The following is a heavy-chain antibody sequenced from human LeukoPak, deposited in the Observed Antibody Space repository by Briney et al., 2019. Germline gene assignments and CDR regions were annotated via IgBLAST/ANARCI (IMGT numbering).Heavy chain of an antibody. J-gene: IGHJ4*02. CDR3: VRDGDGDYPVDS. D-gene: IGHD4-17*01. CDR2: IDSYGSGT. CDR1: GFRFSSYW. V-gene: IGHV3-74*01. Sequence: PGGSLRLSCAASGFRFSSYWMHWVRQAPGKGLVWVSRIDSYGSGTTYADSVKGRFTISRDNAKNTLYLQMSSLRAEDTAIYYCVRDGDGDYPVDSWGQGTLVTVSS.